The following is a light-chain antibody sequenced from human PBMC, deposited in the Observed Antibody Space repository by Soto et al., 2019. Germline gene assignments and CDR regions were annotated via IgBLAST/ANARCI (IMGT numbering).Light chain of an antibody. CDR3: KQYNSYST. CDR1: QSISSW. J-gene: IGKJ1*01. CDR2: KAS. V-gene: IGKV1-5*03. Sequence: DIQMTRSPSTLAASVGDRVTITCRASQSISSWLAWYQQKPGKAPKLLIYKASSLESGVQSRFSGSGSGTEFTLTIRSLQPDDFATYYCKQYNSYSTCGQGTKVDIK.